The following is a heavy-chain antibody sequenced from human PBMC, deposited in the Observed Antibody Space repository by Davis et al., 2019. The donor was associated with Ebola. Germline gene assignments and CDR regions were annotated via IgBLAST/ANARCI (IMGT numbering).Heavy chain of an antibody. CDR1: GGTFSSYA. J-gene: IGHJ6*03. Sequence: SVKVSCKASGGTFSSYAISWVRQAPGQGLEWMGGIIPIFGTANYAQKFQGRVTITRDTSANTAYMELSSLRSEDTAVYYCARTQGDRWLLDYYYYMDVWGKGTTVTVSS. V-gene: IGHV1-69*05. CDR2: IIPIFGTA. CDR3: ARTQGDRWLLDYYYYMDV. D-gene: IGHD3-22*01.